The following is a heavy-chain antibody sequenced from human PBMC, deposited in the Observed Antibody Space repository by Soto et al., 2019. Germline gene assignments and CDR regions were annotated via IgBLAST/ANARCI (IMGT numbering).Heavy chain of an antibody. J-gene: IGHJ5*02. CDR3: AREVGGWGNWFDP. V-gene: IGHV3-53*01. D-gene: IGHD6-19*01. CDR1: GFTVSSNY. Sequence: EVQLVESGGGLIQPGGSLRLSCAASGFTVSSNYMSWVRQAPGKGLEWVSVIYSAGSTYYADSVKGRFTISRDNSKNTLYLQMNSLRAEDTAVYYCAREVGGWGNWFDPWGQGTLVTVSS. CDR2: IYSAGST.